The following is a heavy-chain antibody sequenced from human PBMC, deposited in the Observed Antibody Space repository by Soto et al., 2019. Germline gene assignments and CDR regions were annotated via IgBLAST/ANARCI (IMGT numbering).Heavy chain of an antibody. CDR1: GFTFSSYG. CDR2: ISYDGSNK. Sequence: QVQLVESGGGVVQPGRSLRLSCAASGFTFSSYGMHWVRQAPGKGLEWVAVISYDGSNKYYADSVKGRFTISRDNSKNTLYLQMNSLRAEDMAVYYCAKLPYRGYCSGGSCQYPGYWGQGTLVTVSS. V-gene: IGHV3-30*18. D-gene: IGHD2-15*01. J-gene: IGHJ4*02. CDR3: AKLPYRGYCSGGSCQYPGY.